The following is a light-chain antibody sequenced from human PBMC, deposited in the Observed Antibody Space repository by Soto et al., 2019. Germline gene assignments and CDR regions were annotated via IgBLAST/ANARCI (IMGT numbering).Light chain of an antibody. CDR1: QGISSS. CDR3: QQRDKFPLT. CDR2: GAS. V-gene: IGKV1-12*01. J-gene: IGKJ2*01. Sequence: DIQMTQSPPSVSASVGDNVTVSCRASQGISSSLAWYQQKPGKAPKLLIYGASTVQSGVPSRFSGSGSATDFTLTIRSLQPEDFATYYCQQRDKFPLTFGQGTRVDI.